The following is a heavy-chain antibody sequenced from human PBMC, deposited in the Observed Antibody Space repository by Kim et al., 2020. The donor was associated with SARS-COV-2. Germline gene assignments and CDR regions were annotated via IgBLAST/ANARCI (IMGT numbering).Heavy chain of an antibody. CDR1: GFTFSSYA. D-gene: IGHD2-15*01. CDR2: ISGSGGST. J-gene: IGHJ4*02. CDR3: AKLDFGCSGGSYRPYYFDY. V-gene: IGHV3-23*01. Sequence: GGSLRLSCAASGFTFSSYAMSWVRQAPGKGLEWVSAISGSGGSTYYADSVKGRFTISRDNSKNTLYLQMNSLRAEATAVYYCAKLDFGCSGGSYRPYYFDYWWPGTLVTVSS.